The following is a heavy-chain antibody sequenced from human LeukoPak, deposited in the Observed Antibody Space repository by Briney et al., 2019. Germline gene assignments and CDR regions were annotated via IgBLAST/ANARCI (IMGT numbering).Heavy chain of an antibody. D-gene: IGHD2-21*01. J-gene: IGHJ4*02. Sequence: SETLSLTCAVSGYSISSGYYWGWIRRPPGKGREWIGSIYHTGSTYYNPSLQSRVTISLDSPKNQFSLKLTSVTAADTAVYYCASGGTAVVMALTYYFDTWGQGTPVTVSS. CDR2: IYHTGST. CDR3: ASGGTAVVMALTYYFDT. CDR1: GYSISSGYY. V-gene: IGHV4-38-2*01.